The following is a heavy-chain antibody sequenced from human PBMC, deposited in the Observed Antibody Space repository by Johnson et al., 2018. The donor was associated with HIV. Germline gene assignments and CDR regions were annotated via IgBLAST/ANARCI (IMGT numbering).Heavy chain of an antibody. CDR1: GFTFDEYA. J-gene: IGHJ3*01. D-gene: IGHD3-16*01. CDR3: VKDRLLGEYPSYAFDV. Sequence: VQLVESGGTVVRPGGSLRLSCAASGFTFDEYAMHWVRQAPGKGLEWVSGISGNSATIGYADSLEGRLTISRDNAKNSLYLQMNSLRAEDTALYYCVKDRLLGEYPSYAFDVWGQGTMVTVSS. V-gene: IGHV3-9*01. CDR2: ISGNSATI.